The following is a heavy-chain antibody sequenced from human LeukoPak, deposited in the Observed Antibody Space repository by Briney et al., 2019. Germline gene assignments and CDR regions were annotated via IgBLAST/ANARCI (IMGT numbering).Heavy chain of an antibody. CDR1: GFTFSSYS. J-gene: IGHJ4*02. CDR2: ISSSSSYI. D-gene: IGHD6-13*01. CDR3: ARGPSSSWYRGYYFDY. V-gene: IGHV3-21*01. Sequence: GGSLRLSCAASGFTFSSYSMNWVRQAPGKGLEWVSSISSSSSYIYYADSVKGRFTISRDNAKDSLYLQMNSLRAEDTAVYYCARGPSSSWYRGYYFDYWGQGTLVTVSS.